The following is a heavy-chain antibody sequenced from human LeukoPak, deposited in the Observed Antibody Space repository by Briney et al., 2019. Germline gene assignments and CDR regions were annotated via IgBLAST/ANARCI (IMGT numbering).Heavy chain of an antibody. J-gene: IGHJ4*02. CDR1: GFTFSSYA. V-gene: IGHV3-30*01. D-gene: IGHD3-3*01. CDR2: ISYDGSNK. Sequence: SGGSLRLSCAASGFTFSSYAMHWVRQAPGKGLEWVAVISYDGSNKYYADSVKGRFTISRDNSKNTLYLQMNSLRAEDTAVYYCARGGTIFGVVIEFDYWGQGTLVTVSS. CDR3: ARGGTIFGVVIEFDY.